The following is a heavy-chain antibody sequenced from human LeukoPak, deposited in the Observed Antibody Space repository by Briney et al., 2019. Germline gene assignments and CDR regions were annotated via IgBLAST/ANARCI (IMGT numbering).Heavy chain of an antibody. D-gene: IGHD6-25*01. V-gene: IGHV3-30*18. CDR1: GFTFSSYG. Sequence: GGSLRLSCAASGFTFSSYGMHWVRQAPGKGLEWVAAISYDGGNENYANSVRGRFTISRDNPKTTLYLQMNRLTTDDTGVYYCAKDLGPAAGLSPINWGQGTLVTVSS. CDR2: ISYDGGNE. J-gene: IGHJ4*02. CDR3: AKDLGPAAGLSPIN.